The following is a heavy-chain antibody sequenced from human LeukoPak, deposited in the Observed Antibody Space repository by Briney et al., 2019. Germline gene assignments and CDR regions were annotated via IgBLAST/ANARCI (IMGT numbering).Heavy chain of an antibody. CDR1: GGSFSGYY. V-gene: IGHV4-34*01. CDR3: ARRVGSGSYYNHLISYYYYYYVDV. CDR2: INHSGTT. D-gene: IGHD3-10*01. Sequence: SETLSLTCAVYGGSFSGYYWSWIRQPPGKGLEWIGEINHSGTTNYNPSFQSRVTISVDTSKNQFSLKLSSVTAADTAVYYCARRVGSGSYYNHLISYYYYYYVDVWGKGTTVTISS. J-gene: IGHJ6*03.